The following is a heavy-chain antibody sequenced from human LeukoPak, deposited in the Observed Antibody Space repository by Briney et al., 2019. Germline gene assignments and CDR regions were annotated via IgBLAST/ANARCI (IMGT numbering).Heavy chain of an antibody. CDR3: ARAQRYFDWLLAPTHYYGMDV. CDR2: IKQDGSEK. V-gene: IGHV3-7*01. CDR1: GFTFSSYW. J-gene: IGHJ6*02. Sequence: GGSLRLSCAASGFTFSSYWMSWVRQAPGKGLEWVANIKQDGSEKYYVDSVKGRFTISRDNAKNSLYLQMNSLRAEGTAVYYCARAQRYFDWLLAPTHYYGMDVWGQGTTVTVSS. D-gene: IGHD3-9*01.